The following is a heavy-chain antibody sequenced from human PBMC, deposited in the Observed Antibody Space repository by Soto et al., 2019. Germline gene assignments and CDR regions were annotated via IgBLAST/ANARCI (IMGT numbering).Heavy chain of an antibody. CDR3: AKRDQQC. J-gene: IGHJ4*02. V-gene: IGHV3-23*01. D-gene: IGHD6-19*01. CDR2: ISGSGGST. Sequence: EAQLLESGGDLVQSGGSLRLSCAASGFTFSIYGMTWVRQAPGKGLEWVSAISGSGGSTYYADSVKGRFTISRDNSNNTLYLQMNSLRVEDTPVYYCAKRDQQCWGQGTLVTVSS. CDR1: GFTFSIYG.